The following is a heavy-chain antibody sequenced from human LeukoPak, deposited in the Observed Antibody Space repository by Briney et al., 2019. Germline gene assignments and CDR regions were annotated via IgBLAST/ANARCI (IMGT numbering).Heavy chain of an antibody. V-gene: IGHV3-21*01. CDR3: AKILGRRIAAAGTPDY. D-gene: IGHD6-13*01. J-gene: IGHJ4*02. CDR2: ISSSSSYI. Sequence: GGSLRLSCAASGFTFSSYSMNWVRQAPGKGPEWVSSISSSSSYIYYADSVKGRFTISRDNAKNSLYLQMNSLRAEDTAVYYCAKILGRRIAAAGTPDYWGQGTLVTVSS. CDR1: GFTFSSYS.